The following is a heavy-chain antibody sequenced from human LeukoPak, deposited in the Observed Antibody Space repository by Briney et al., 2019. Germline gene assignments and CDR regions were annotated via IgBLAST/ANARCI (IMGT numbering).Heavy chain of an antibody. Sequence: SETLSLTCAVYGGSFSGYYWSWIRQPPGKGLEWIGEVNHSGSTNYNPSLKSRVTISVDTSKNQFSLKLSSVTAADTAVYYCARGNSSSCPDYWGQGTLVTVSS. D-gene: IGHD6-13*01. V-gene: IGHV4-34*01. CDR1: GGSFSGYY. CDR2: VNHSGST. J-gene: IGHJ4*02. CDR3: ARGNSSSCPDY.